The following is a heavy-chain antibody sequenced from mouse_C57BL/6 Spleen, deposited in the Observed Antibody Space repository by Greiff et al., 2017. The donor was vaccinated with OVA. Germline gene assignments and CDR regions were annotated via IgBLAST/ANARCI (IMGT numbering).Heavy chain of an antibody. Sequence: VQLQQSGPELVKPGASVKISCKASGYAFSSSWMNWVKQRPGKGLEWIGRIYPGDGDTNYNGKFKGKATLTADKSSSTAYMQLSSLTSEDSAVYFCARDCLYYAMDYWGQGTSVTVSS. J-gene: IGHJ4*01. CDR2: IYPGDGDT. CDR3: ARDCLYYAMDY. CDR1: GYAFSSSW. V-gene: IGHV1-82*01. D-gene: IGHD6-5*01.